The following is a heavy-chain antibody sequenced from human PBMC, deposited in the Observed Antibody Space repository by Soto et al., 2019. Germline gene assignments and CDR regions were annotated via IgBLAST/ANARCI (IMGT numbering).Heavy chain of an antibody. CDR1: GFTFSSYG. J-gene: IGHJ4*02. Sequence: QVQLVESGGGVVQPGRSLRLSCAASGFTFSSYGMHWVRQAPGKGLEWVAVISYDGSNKYYADSVKGRFTISRDNSKNTLYLQMNSLRAEDTAVYYCAKDKVGANHSWGQGTLVTVSS. CDR3: AKDKVGANHS. CDR2: ISYDGSNK. V-gene: IGHV3-30*18. D-gene: IGHD1-26*01.